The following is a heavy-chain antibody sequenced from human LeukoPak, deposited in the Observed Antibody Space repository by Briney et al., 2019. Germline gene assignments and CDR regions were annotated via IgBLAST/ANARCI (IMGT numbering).Heavy chain of an antibody. CDR3: TTDVDLYYSDY. D-gene: IGHD3-9*01. CDR1: GFTFSSYW. V-gene: IGHV3-74*01. CDR2: ISTDGSRK. J-gene: IGHJ4*02. Sequence: PGGSLRLSCAASGFTFSSYWMHWVRQAPGKGLVWVSRISTDGSRKDYADSVKGRFTISRDNAKNTLYLQMNSLRAEDTAVYYCTTDVDLYYSDYWGQGTLVTVSS.